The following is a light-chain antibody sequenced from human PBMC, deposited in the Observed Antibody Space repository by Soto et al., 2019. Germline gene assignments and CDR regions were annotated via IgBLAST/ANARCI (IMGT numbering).Light chain of an antibody. V-gene: IGKV1-5*01. CDR2: DAS. Sequence: DIQMTQSPSTLSASIGDRVTITCRASQFINKWLAWHLQEPGKAPKVLIFDASTLQSGVPSRFSGSGFGTEFTLTIDSLQPEDFATYYCQQYDLYPLTFGQGTRVEIK. CDR3: QQYDLYPLT. J-gene: IGKJ1*01. CDR1: QFINKW.